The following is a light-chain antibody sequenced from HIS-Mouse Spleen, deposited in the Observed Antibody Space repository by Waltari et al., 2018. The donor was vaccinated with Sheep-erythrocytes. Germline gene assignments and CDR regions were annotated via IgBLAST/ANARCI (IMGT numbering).Light chain of an antibody. CDR2: DVS. J-gene: IGLJ1*01. CDR1: SSHVGGYTY. V-gene: IGLV2-11*01. CDR3: CSYAGSYNHV. Sequence: QSALTQPRSVSGSPGQSVTISCPGTSSHVGGYTYVSWYQQHPGKAPKRMIYDVSKRPSGVPDRFSGSRSGNTASLTISGLQAEDEADYYCCSYAGSYNHVFATGTKVTVL.